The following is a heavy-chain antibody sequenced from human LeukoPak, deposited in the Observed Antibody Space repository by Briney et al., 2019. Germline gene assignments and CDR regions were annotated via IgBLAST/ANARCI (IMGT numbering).Heavy chain of an antibody. D-gene: IGHD4-23*01. J-gene: IGHJ5*02. CDR1: GGSLSSGGYY. V-gene: IGHV4-31*03. CDR3: ARVDYGGNSWWFAP. CDR2: IYYSGGT. Sequence: SQTLSLTCTVSGGSLSSGGYYWSWIRQHPGKGLEWIGYIYYSGGTYYNPSLKSRVTISVDTSKNQFSLKLSSVTAADTAVYCCARVDYGGNSWWFAPWGQGTLVTASS.